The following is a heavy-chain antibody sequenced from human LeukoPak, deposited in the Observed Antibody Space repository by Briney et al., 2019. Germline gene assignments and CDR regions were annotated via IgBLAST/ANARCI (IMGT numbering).Heavy chain of an antibody. Sequence: GGSLRLSCAASGFTFSSYEMKWVRQAPGKGLEWVSHIGGSGSTTYYADSVKGRFTISRDNSKNLLYLQMNSLRGDDTAVYYCARGLRYTIFGGDYYWGQGTLVTVFS. CDR1: GFTFSSYE. CDR3: ARGLRYTIFGGDYY. V-gene: IGHV3-48*03. D-gene: IGHD3-3*01. J-gene: IGHJ4*02. CDR2: IGGSGSTT.